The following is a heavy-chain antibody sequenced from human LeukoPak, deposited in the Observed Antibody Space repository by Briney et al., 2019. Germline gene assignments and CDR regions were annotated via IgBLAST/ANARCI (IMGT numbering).Heavy chain of an antibody. J-gene: IGHJ4*02. Sequence: GGSLRLSCAASGFTVSSNYMTWLRQAPGKGLEWVTVIYSGGSTYYADSVKGRFTISRDDSKNTLYLQMNSLRAEDTAVYYCARALYGDYGIFDYWGQGTLVSVSS. D-gene: IGHD4-17*01. CDR2: IYSGGST. CDR3: ARALYGDYGIFDY. CDR1: GFTVSSNY. V-gene: IGHV3-53*01.